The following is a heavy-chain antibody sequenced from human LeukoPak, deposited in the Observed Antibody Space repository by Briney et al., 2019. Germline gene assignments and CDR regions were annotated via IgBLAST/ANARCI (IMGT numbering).Heavy chain of an antibody. CDR3: AKNSGTYFY. J-gene: IGHJ4*02. Sequence: GGSLRLSCAASGFTFSDHGMTWVRQAAGEGLEWVSTISDTGGSIYYADYVKGRFTISRDNSENTVYLQMDSLRADDTALYFCAKNSGTYFYWGQGTRVTVSS. V-gene: IGHV3-23*01. CDR1: GFTFSDHG. CDR2: ISDTGGSI. D-gene: IGHD1-26*01.